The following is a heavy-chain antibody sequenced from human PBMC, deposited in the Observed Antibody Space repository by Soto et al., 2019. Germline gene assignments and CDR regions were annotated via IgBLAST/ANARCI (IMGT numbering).Heavy chain of an antibody. CDR2: ISTSGGNR. CDR1: GYTFTSYD. V-gene: IGHV1-8*01. Sequence: QVQLVQSGAEVKKPGASVKVSCKASGYTFTSYDINWVRQGTGQGLEWMGWISTSGGNRGYAQKFQGRVTMTRDTSISTAYMELSSLRSDDTAVYYCARTNGDLDYWGQGTLVTVSS. D-gene: IGHD4-17*01. CDR3: ARTNGDLDY. J-gene: IGHJ4*02.